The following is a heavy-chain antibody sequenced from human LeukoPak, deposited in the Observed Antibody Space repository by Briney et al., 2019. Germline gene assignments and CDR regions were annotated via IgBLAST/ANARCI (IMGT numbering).Heavy chain of an antibody. CDR2: INPNSGGT. CDR1: GHTFTCYF. CDR3: ASSGAVAVFDY. Sequence: ASVKVSCKASGHTFTCYFMHWVPQAPGRGLEWMGRINPNSGGTNYAQKFQGRVTMTRDTSISTAYMELSRLRSDDTAVYYCASSGAVAVFDYWGQGTLITVSS. V-gene: IGHV1-2*06. D-gene: IGHD6-19*01. J-gene: IGHJ4*02.